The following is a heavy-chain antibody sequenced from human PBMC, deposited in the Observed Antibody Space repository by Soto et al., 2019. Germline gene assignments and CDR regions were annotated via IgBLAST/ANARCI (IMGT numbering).Heavy chain of an antibody. CDR3: GRGDRGAFDL. Sequence: EVQLVESGGGLVRPGGSLRLSCAASGFTFSYYWMHWVRQAPGKGLVWVSRIHSDGSSTTYADFVKGRFIISRDNARDTVDLQMNSVRVEDTAVYCCGRGDRGAFDLWGQGTVVTVSS. V-gene: IGHV3-74*01. J-gene: IGHJ3*01. CDR2: IHSDGSST. D-gene: IGHD1-26*01. CDR1: GFTFSYYW.